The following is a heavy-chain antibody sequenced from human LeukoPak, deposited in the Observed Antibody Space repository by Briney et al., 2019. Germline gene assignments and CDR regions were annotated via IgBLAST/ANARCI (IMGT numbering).Heavy chain of an antibody. J-gene: IGHJ4*02. Sequence: GGSVRLSCAASGFTFSSYAMNWVRRAPGKGLEWVSSISSKSSYINYADSVKGRFTISRDNAKNSLYLQMNSLRAEDTAVYYCARAPVEAAGTSHFDYWGQGTVVTVSS. CDR1: GFTFSSYA. CDR3: ARAPVEAAGTSHFDY. D-gene: IGHD6-13*01. V-gene: IGHV3-21*01. CDR2: ISSKSSYI.